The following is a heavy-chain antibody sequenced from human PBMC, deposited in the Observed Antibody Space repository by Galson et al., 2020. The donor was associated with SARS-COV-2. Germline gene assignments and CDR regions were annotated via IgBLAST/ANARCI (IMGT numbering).Heavy chain of an antibody. J-gene: IGHJ4*02. Sequence: SETLSLTCAVSGGSISSSNGGSRVRQPPGTGLERNGEIYQSGSTNYNPPLKSRVTISVDKSKNQFSLKLSSVTAADTAVYYCRVRGVGDRPHYDYWGQGTLVTVSS. V-gene: IGHV4-4*02. CDR1: GGSISSSNG. CDR3: RVRGVGDRPHYDY. CDR2: IYQSGST. D-gene: IGHD3-10*01.